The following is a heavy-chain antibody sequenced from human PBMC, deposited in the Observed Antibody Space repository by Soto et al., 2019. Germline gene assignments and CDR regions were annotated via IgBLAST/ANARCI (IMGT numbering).Heavy chain of an antibody. D-gene: IGHD5-18*01. CDR2: IYYSGNT. Sequence: QVQLQESGPGLVKPSQTLSLTCTVSGGSISSGAYYWSWIRQSPGKGLEWIGYIYYSGNTYYNPSLKSRVTLSVDKSKNQFSLKMNSVTAADTAVYYCASNSYGYILYDYWGQGTLVTVSS. V-gene: IGHV4-30-4*01. J-gene: IGHJ4*02. CDR3: ASNSYGYILYDY. CDR1: GGSISSGAYY.